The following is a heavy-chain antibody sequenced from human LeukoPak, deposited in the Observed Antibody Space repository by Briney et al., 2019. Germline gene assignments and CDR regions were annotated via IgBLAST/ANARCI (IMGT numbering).Heavy chain of an antibody. V-gene: IGHV4-39*01. CDR3: ARGRGYSGYREFDY. CDR2: IYYSGST. J-gene: IGHJ4*02. D-gene: IGHD5-12*01. CDR1: GGSISSSSYY. Sequence: SETLSLTCTVSGGSISSSSYYWGWIRQPPGKGLEWIGSIYYSGSTYYNPSLKSRVTISVDTSKNQFSLKLSSVTAADTAVYYCARGRGYSGYREFDYWGQGTLVTVSS.